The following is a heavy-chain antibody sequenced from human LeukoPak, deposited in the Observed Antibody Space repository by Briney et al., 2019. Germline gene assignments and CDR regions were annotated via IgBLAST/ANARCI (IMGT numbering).Heavy chain of an antibody. D-gene: IGHD4-23*01. V-gene: IGHV4-59*01. Sequence: SETLSLTCAVYGGSFSGYYWSWIRQPPGKGLEWIGYIYYSGSTNYNPSLKSRVTISVDTSKNQFSLKLSSVTAADTAVYYCASAIHDYGGNYWFDPWGQGTLVTVSS. CDR3: ASAIHDYGGNYWFDP. J-gene: IGHJ5*02. CDR2: IYYSGST. CDR1: GGSFSGYY.